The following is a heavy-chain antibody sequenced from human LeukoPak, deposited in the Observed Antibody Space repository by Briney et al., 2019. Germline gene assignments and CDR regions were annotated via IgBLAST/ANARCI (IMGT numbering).Heavy chain of an antibody. D-gene: IGHD3-10*01. CDR2: ISAYNGNT. V-gene: IGHV1-18*01. CDR3: ARVRTMVRGVIFLHGNWFDP. CDR1: GYTFTSYG. J-gene: IGHJ5*02. Sequence: ASVKVSCKASGYTFTSYGISWVRQAPGQGLEWMGWISAYNGNTNYAQKLQGRVTMTTGTSTSTAYMELRSMRSDDTAVYYCARVRTMVRGVIFLHGNWFDPWGQGTLVTVSS.